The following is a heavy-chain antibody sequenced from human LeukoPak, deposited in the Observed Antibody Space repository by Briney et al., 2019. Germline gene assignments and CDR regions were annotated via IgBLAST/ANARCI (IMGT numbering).Heavy chain of an antibody. CDR2: ISDSGGST. CDR3: ARQGTYSSAIGMGY. J-gene: IGHJ4*02. D-gene: IGHD6-19*01. V-gene: IGHV3-23*01. CDR1: GFTFSRYA. Sequence: SGGSLRLSCAASGFTFSRYAMSWVRQAPGKGLEWVSAISDSGGSTSYAQKFQGRVTMTRDTSTRTVYMEVNSLRSEDTAVYYCARQGTYSSAIGMGYWGQGTLVTVSS.